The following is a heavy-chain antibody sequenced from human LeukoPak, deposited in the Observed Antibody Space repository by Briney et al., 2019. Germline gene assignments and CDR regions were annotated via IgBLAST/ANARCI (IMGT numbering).Heavy chain of an antibody. V-gene: IGHV1-2*02. J-gene: IGHJ4*02. D-gene: IGHD2-21*02. CDR1: GFTFTGYY. Sequence: ASVNVSCKASGFTFTGYYIHWVRQAPGQGLEWMGYINPHSGGTNSPQKFQGRVTTTTDTSISAAYMELSRLISDDTAMYYCVREGNELLSKNFDYWGQGTLVTVSS. CDR3: VREGNELLSKNFDY. CDR2: INPHSGGT.